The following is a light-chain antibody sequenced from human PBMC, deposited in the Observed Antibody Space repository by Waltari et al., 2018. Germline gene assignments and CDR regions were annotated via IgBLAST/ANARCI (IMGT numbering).Light chain of an antibody. CDR1: QGINSY. CDR2: TTS. CDR3: LQHNSYPLT. Sequence: DIQMTQSPSSLSASVGDTVTITCRASQGINSYLNWFQQKPGTAPKLLIYTTSNLESGVPSRFSGSGSGTEFTLTINSLQPEDFAVYYCLQHNSYPLTFGGGTKVEIK. V-gene: IGKV1-17*01. J-gene: IGKJ4*01.